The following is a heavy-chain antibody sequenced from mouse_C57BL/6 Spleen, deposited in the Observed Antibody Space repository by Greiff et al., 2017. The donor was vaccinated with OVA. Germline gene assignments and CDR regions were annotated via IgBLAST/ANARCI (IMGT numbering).Heavy chain of an antibody. CDR2: INPNNGGT. J-gene: IGHJ4*01. CDR3: ARRGLYDYLYAMDY. Sequence: EVKLVESGPELVKPGASVKIPCKASGYTFTDYNMDWVKQSHGKSLEWIGDINPNNGGTIYNQKFKGKATLTVDKSSSTAYMELRSLTSEDTAVYYCARRGLYDYLYAMDYWGQGTSVTVSS. V-gene: IGHV1-18*01. D-gene: IGHD2-4*01. CDR1: GYTFTDYN.